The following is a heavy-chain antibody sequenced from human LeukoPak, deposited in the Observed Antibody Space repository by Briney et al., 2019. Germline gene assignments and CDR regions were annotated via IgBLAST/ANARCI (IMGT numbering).Heavy chain of an antibody. CDR2: IVVGSGNT. V-gene: IGHV1-58*01. D-gene: IGHD5-24*01. CDR3: ARGEQEMATMSIDY. J-gene: IGHJ4*02. Sequence: ASVKVSCKASGFTFTSSAVQWVRQARGQRLEWIGWIVVGSGNTNYAQKFQERVTITRDMSTSTAYMELSSLRAEDTAVYYCARGEQEMATMSIDYWGQGTLVTVSS. CDR1: GFTFTSSA.